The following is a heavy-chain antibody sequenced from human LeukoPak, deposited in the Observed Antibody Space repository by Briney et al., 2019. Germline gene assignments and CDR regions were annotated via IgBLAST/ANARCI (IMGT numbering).Heavy chain of an antibody. D-gene: IGHD6-13*01. CDR2: IKQDGSEK. V-gene: IGHV3-7*01. Sequence: GGSLRLSCAASGFTFSSYWMSWVRQAPGRGLEWVANIKQDGSEKYYVDSVKGRFTISRDNAKNSLYLQMNSLRAEDTAVYYCARGPYSSSWEYYYYYYMDVWGKGTTVTVSS. CDR1: GFTFSSYW. CDR3: ARGPYSSSWEYYYYYYMDV. J-gene: IGHJ6*03.